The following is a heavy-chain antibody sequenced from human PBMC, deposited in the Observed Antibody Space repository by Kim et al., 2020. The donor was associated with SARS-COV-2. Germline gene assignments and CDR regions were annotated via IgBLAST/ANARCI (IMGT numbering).Heavy chain of an antibody. V-gene: IGHV3-33*06. J-gene: IGHJ3*02. D-gene: IGHD6-13*01. CDR3: AKDLASSSWYDAFDI. Sequence: GGSLRLSCAASGFTFSSYAMHWVRQAPGKGLEWVAVIWYDGSNKYYADSVKGRFTISRDNSKNTLYLQMNSLRAEDTAVYYCAKDLASSSWYDAFDIWGQGTMVTVSS. CDR1: GFTFSSYA. CDR2: IWYDGSNK.